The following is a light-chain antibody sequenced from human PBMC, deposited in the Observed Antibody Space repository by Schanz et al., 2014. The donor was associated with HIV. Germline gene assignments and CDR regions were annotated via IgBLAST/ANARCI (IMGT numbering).Light chain of an antibody. J-gene: IGKJ4*01. V-gene: IGKV1-5*03. CDR2: QAS. Sequence: DIPMTQSPSTLSASVGDRVSITCRASQSIGDCLAWYQQKPGKAPKLLISQASTLESGVPSRFSGSGSGTGFTLTISCLQPDDFATYYCQNTGSAPLTFGGGTKVE. CDR3: QNTGSAPLT. CDR1: QSIGDC.